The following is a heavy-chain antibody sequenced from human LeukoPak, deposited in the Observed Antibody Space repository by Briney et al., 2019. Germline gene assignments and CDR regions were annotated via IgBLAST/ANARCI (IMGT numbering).Heavy chain of an antibody. Sequence: SETLSLTCTVSGGSISSYYWSWIPQPAGKGLEWIGRIYTSGSTNYNPSLKSRVTMSVDTSKNQFSLKLSSVTAADTAVYYCALGHYDSSGYSDAFDIWGQGTMVTVSS. CDR1: GGSISSYY. CDR2: IYTSGST. J-gene: IGHJ3*02. V-gene: IGHV4-4*07. CDR3: ALGHYDSSGYSDAFDI. D-gene: IGHD3-22*01.